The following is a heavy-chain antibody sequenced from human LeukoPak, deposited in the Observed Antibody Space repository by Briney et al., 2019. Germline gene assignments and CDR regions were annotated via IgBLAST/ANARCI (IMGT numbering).Heavy chain of an antibody. V-gene: IGHV3-48*03. CDR3: ARDPSGRGYGDA. D-gene: IGHD5-12*01. CDR1: GFALSSYE. CDR2: ITSSGSTT. Sequence: PGGYLRLSCAASGFALSSYEVNWVRQAPGKGLECDSYITSSGSTTYYADSVKGRFTISRDNAKNSLYLQMNSLRVEDTAVYYCARDPSGRGYGDAWGQGTLVTVSS. J-gene: IGHJ5*02.